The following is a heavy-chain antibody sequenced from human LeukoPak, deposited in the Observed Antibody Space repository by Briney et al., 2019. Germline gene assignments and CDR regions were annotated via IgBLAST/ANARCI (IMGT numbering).Heavy chain of an antibody. V-gene: IGHV4-59*01. CDR2: IYYSGST. CDR3: ARGSRELYYFDY. CDR1: GGSISSYY. Sequence: SETLSLTCTVSGGSISSYYWSWIRQPPGKGLEWIGYIYYSGSTKYNPSLRSRVTISVDASKTQFSLKLNSVTAADTAVYYCARGSRELYYFDYWGQGTLVTVSS. J-gene: IGHJ4*02. D-gene: IGHD1-7*01.